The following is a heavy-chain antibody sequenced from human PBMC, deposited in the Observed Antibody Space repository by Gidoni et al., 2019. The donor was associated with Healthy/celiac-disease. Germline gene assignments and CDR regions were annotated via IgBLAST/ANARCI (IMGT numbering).Heavy chain of an antibody. CDR3: ARRTYSSTHYYYYMDV. CDR2: IYTSGST. CDR1: VGSLSSGRYY. V-gene: IGHV4-61*02. J-gene: IGHJ6*03. Sequence: QVQLQESAPGLVKPSQTLSLTSTLLVGSLSSGRYYWCWIRQPAGKGVEWIGRIYTSGSTNYNPSLKSRVTISVDTTKNQCSLKLSSVTAADTAVYYCARRTYSSTHYYYYMDVWGKGTTVTVSS. D-gene: IGHD6-13*01.